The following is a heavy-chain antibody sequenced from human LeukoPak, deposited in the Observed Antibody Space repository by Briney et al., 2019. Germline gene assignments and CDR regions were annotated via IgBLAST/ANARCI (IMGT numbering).Heavy chain of an antibody. CDR3: ANRIAATGVVY. CDR1: GFSLSSYA. CDR2: ISGSGGST. D-gene: IGHD6-13*01. Sequence: GGSLRLSCAASGFSLSSYAMSWVRQAPGKGLEWVSAISGSGGSTYYADSVKGRFTISRDNSKNTLYLQMNSLRAEDTAVYYCANRIAATGVVYWGQGTLVTVSS. V-gene: IGHV3-23*01. J-gene: IGHJ4*02.